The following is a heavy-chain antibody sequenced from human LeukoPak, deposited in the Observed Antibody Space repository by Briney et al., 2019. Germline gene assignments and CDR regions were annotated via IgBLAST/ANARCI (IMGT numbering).Heavy chain of an antibody. V-gene: IGHV3-21*06. CDR2: ISGSSDYI. CDR3: ARDRGSGWYGDLGY. D-gene: IGHD6-19*01. J-gene: IGHJ4*02. Sequence: PGGSLRLSCAASGFTFSVFSMKWVRQAPGKGLEWVSSISGSSDYIYYADSLKGRFTISRDNAKNLLYLEMNSLRADDTAVYFCARDRGSGWYGDLGYWGQGTLVTVSS. CDR1: GFTFSVFS.